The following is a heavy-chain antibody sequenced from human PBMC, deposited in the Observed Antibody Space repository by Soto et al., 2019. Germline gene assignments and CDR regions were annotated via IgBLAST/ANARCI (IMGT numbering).Heavy chain of an antibody. J-gene: IGHJ6*02. CDR1: GFTFSTYN. V-gene: IGHV3-21*01. D-gene: IGHD3-3*01. CDR2: ISSSSIYI. Sequence: GGSLRLSCAASGFTFSTYNMNWVRQAPGKGLEWVSSISSSSIYIYYADSVKGRFTISRDNAKNSLYLQMNSLRAEDTAVYHCARDYDFWSGRGGMDVWGHGTTVTVYS. CDR3: ARDYDFWSGRGGMDV.